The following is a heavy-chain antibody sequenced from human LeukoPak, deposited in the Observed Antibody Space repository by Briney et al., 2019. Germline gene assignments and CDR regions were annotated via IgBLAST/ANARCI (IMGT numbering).Heavy chain of an antibody. J-gene: IGHJ4*02. D-gene: IGHD6-13*01. CDR2: ISRSGVAT. V-gene: IGHV3-23*01. CDR3: AKAEYSSSWHYFDY. Sequence: QPGGSLRLSCAASGFTFTSFAMSWVRQAPGKGLEWVSTISRSGVATYYANSVKGRFTISRDNSKNTLYLQMNSLRAEDTAVYYCAKAEYSSSWHYFDYWGQGTLVTVSS. CDR1: GFTFTSFA.